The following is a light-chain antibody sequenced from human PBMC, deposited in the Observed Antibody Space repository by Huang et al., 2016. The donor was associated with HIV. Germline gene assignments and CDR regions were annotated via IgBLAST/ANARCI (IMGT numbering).Light chain of an antibody. Sequence: IQLTQSPSSLSASVGDRVTITCRASPDINSNLACYQQKPGKAPKLLIYAASILQSGVPSRFSGYGSGTVFILTINNLQPEDFATYYCQQLNTFFFGPGTKVDL. CDR1: PDINSN. J-gene: IGKJ3*01. V-gene: IGKV1-9*01. CDR2: AAS. CDR3: QQLNTFF.